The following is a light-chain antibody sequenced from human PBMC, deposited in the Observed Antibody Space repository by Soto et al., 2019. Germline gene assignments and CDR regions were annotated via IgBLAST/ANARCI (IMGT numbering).Light chain of an antibody. V-gene: IGKV3-20*01. J-gene: IGKJ1*01. CDR3: QQYNSYWT. CDR2: GAS. Sequence: PGERATLSCRASQTVSITYLTWYQQKPGQAPRLLIYGASRRATGIPDRFSGSGSGTEFTLTISSLQPDDFATYYCQQYNSYWTFGQGTKV. CDR1: QTVSITY.